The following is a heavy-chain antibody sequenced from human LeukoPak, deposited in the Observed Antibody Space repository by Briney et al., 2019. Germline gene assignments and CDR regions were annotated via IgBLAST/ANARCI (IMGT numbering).Heavy chain of an antibody. CDR3: TSELVQRAYCSGGNCYSDY. CDR2: ISSSSSYI. D-gene: IGHD2-15*01. J-gene: IGHJ4*02. Sequence: GGSLRLSCAASGFTFSSYSMNWVRQAPGKGLEWVSSISSSSSYIYYADSVKGRFTISRDNANNSLSLQMNSLRAEDTAVYYCTSELVQRAYCSGGNCYSDYWGQGTLVTVSS. CDR1: GFTFSSYS. V-gene: IGHV3-21*01.